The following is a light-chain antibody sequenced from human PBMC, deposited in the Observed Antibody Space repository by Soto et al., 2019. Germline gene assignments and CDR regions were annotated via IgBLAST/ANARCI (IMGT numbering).Light chain of an antibody. V-gene: IGLV2-14*01. Sequence: QSVLTQPASVSGSPGQSITISCTGTTSDFGFYNYVSWYQHHPGKAPKLLIYEVTNRHSGVSNRFSGSKSGNTASLTISGLQAEDKADYYCSSYTSSTDYVFGTGTKVTVL. CDR1: TSDFGFYNY. CDR2: EVT. J-gene: IGLJ1*01. CDR3: SSYTSSTDYV.